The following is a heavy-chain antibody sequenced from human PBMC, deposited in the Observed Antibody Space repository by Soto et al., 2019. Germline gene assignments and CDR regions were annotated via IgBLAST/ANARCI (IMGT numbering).Heavy chain of an antibody. Sequence: ASVKVSCKASGYTFTGYYMHWVRQAPGQGLEWMGWINPNSGGTNYAQKFQGRVTMTRDTSISTAYMELSRLRSDDTAVYYCAGVFGDYDILTGYYTPMDYYYGMDVWGQGTTVTVSS. V-gene: IGHV1-2*02. CDR3: AGVFGDYDILTGYYTPMDYYYGMDV. CDR1: GYTFTGYY. J-gene: IGHJ6*02. D-gene: IGHD3-9*01. CDR2: INPNSGGT.